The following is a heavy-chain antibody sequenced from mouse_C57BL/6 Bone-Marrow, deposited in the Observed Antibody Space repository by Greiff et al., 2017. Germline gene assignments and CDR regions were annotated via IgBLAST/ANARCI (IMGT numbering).Heavy chain of an antibody. V-gene: IGHV1-19*01. CDR2: INPYNGGT. CDR3: ASGGPFDY. Sequence: VQLKESGPVLVKPGASVKMSCKASGYTFTDYYMNWVKQSHGKSLEWIGVINPYNGGTSYNQKFKGKATLTVDKSSSTAYMELNSLTSEDSAVYYCASGGPFDYWGQGTTLTVS. CDR1: GYTFTDYY. J-gene: IGHJ2*01.